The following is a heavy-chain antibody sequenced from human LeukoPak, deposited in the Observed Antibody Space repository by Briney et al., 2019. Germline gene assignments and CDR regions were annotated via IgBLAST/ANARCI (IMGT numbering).Heavy chain of an antibody. V-gene: IGHV3-21*01. Sequence: GGSLRLSSAASGFTFRTYSMNRVPHAPGKRLEWVSSIRSTSGDIYSADSVKGRSTISRDNARNTVYLQMKSLRSADTAVYYSARDRVGYWHFDLWGRGNLVTVSS. J-gene: IGHJ2*01. CDR1: GFTFRTYS. CDR3: ARDRVGYWHFDL. D-gene: IGHD3-10*01. CDR2: IRSTSGDI.